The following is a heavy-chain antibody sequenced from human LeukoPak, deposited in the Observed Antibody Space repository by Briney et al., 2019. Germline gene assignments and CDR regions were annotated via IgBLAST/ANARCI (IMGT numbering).Heavy chain of an antibody. CDR2: IASDGSST. CDR3: ARGRPHGNDY. D-gene: IGHD4-23*01. J-gene: IGHJ4*02. V-gene: IGHV3-74*01. CDR1: GFDFSSYW. Sequence: GGSLRLSCVASGFDFSSYWMNWVRQAPGKGLVWVSRIASDGSSTTYADSVKGRFSISRDNAKNTLYLQMNSLRVEDTAVYYCARGRPHGNDYWGQGTLVTVSS.